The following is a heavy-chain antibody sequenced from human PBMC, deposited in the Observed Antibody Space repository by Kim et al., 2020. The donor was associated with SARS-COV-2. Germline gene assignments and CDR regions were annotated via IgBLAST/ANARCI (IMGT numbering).Heavy chain of an antibody. CDR3: ARDAGSSLDSFPRFDY. Sequence: SETLSLTCTVSGGSISSGDYYWSWIRQPPGKGLEWIGYIYYSGSTYYNPSLKSRVTISVDTSKNQFSLKLSSVTAADTAVYYCARDAGSSLDSFPRFDYWGQGTLVTVSS. CDR2: IYYSGST. D-gene: IGHD6-13*01. V-gene: IGHV4-30-4*01. J-gene: IGHJ4*02. CDR1: GGSISSGDYY.